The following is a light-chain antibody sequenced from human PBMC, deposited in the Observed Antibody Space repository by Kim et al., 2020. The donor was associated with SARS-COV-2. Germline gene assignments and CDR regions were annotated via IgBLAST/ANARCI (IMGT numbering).Light chain of an antibody. V-gene: IGLV3-1*01. J-gene: IGLJ2*01. CDR2: QDR. Sequence: SYELTQPPSVSVSPGQTASITCSGDKLGDKYAFWYQQKPGQSPVLLIFQDRKRPSGIPERFSGSNSGNTATLTISGTQAMDEADYYCQAWDSNTAVLGGG. CDR1: KLGDKY. CDR3: QAWDSNTAV.